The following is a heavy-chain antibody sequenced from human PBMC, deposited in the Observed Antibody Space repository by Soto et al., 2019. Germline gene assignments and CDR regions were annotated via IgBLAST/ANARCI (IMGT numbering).Heavy chain of an antibody. V-gene: IGHV1-69*06. CDR1: GGTFSSDA. Sequence: SVNGYVKTSGGTFSSDAISWVRQAPGQVLDCIGGIIPIFGTANYAQKFQGRVTITADKSTSTAYMELSSLRSEDTAVYYCARNRYDFSPYYYYGMDVLGQGTTVTVSS. CDR2: IIPIFGTA. J-gene: IGHJ6*02. CDR3: ARNRYDFSPYYYYGMDV. D-gene: IGHD3-3*01.